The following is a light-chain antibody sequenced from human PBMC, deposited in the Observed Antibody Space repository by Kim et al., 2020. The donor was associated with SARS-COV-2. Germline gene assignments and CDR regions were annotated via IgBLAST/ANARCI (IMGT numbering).Light chain of an antibody. Sequence: EIVMTQSPATLSVSPGERATLSCRASQSVSSNLAWYQQKPGQAPRLLIYGASTRATGIPARFSGSGSGTEFTLTISSLQSEDFAVYYCQQYKLMYTFGQGTKLEI. CDR2: GAS. J-gene: IGKJ2*01. CDR1: QSVSSN. V-gene: IGKV3-15*01. CDR3: QQYKLMYT.